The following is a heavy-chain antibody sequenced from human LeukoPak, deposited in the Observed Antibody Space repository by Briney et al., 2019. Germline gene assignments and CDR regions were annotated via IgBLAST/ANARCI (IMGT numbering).Heavy chain of an antibody. D-gene: IGHD5-12*01. CDR3: ARDLSGVATQDY. CDR2: ISSSSSYI. CDR1: GFTFSSYA. J-gene: IGHJ4*02. Sequence: PGRSLRPSCAASGFTFSSYAMHWVRQAPGKGLEWVSSISSSSSYIYYADSVKGRFTISRDNAKNSLYLQMNSLRAEDTAVYYCARDLSGVATQDYWGQGTLVTVSS. V-gene: IGHV3-21*01.